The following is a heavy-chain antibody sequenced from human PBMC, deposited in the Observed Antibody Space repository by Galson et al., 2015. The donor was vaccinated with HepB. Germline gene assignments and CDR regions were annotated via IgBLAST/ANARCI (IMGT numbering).Heavy chain of an antibody. CDR3: TRLGDVSGYSSG. Sequence: SLRLSCAASGFTFSGSAIHWVRQASGKGPEWVGRIRSKANNYATSYVPSLKGRFTISRDDSKKMAYLHMKSLKTEDTAVYYCTRLGDVSGYSSGWGQGTLVTVSS. CDR1: GFTFSGSA. D-gene: IGHD6-25*01. V-gene: IGHV3-73*01. CDR2: IRSKANNYAT. J-gene: IGHJ4*02.